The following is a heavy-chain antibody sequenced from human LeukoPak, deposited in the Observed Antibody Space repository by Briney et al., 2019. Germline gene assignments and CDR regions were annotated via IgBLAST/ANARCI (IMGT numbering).Heavy chain of an antibody. J-gene: IGHJ3*02. CDR1: GGTFSSYA. D-gene: IGHD2-15*01. V-gene: IGHV1-69*04. CDR2: IIPILGIA. Sequence: ASVKVSCKASGGTFSSYAISWVRQAPGQGLEWMGRIIPILGIANYAQKFQGRVTITADKSTSTAYMELSSLRSEDTAVYYCARGVVVVPAAFDIWGQGTMVTVSS. CDR3: ARGVVVVPAAFDI.